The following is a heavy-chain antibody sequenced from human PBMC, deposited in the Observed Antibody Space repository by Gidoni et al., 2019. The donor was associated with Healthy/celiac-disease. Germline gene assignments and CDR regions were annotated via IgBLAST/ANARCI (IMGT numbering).Heavy chain of an antibody. D-gene: IGHD3-10*01. CDR1: GFTFSSYS. V-gene: IGHV3-21*01. CDR2: ISSSSSYI. CDR3: ARDSKNGYYYGSGSYDP. Sequence: EVQLVESGGGLVKPGGSLRLSCAASGFTFSSYSMNWVRQAPGKGLEWVSYISSSSSYIYYADSVKGRFTISRDNAKNSLYLQMNSLIAEDTAVYYCARDSKNGYYYGSGSYDPWGQGTLVTVSS. J-gene: IGHJ5*02.